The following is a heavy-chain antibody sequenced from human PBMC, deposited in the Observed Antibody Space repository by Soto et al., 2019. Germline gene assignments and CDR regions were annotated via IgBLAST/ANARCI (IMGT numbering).Heavy chain of an antibody. J-gene: IGHJ4*02. CDR2: ISYDGSNK. CDR3: ASNGYSSWSSDY. D-gene: IGHD6-6*01. Sequence: QVQLVESGGGVVQPGRSLRLSCAASGFTFSSYAMHWVRQAPGKGLEWVAVISYDGSNKYYADSVKGRFTISRDNSKNPLYLQMNSLRAEDTAVYYCASNGYSSWSSDYWGQGTLVTVSS. CDR1: GFTFSSYA. V-gene: IGHV3-30-3*01.